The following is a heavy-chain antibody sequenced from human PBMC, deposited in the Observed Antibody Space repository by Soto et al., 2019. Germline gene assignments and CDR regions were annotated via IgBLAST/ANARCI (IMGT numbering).Heavy chain of an antibody. CDR2: ISAYNGNT. CDR3: ARDYGDIVLVPAAMGSFDY. D-gene: IGHD2-2*01. V-gene: IGHV1-18*01. Sequence: ASVKVSCKASGYTFTSYGISWVRQAPGQGLEWMGWISAYNGNTNYAQKLQGRVTMTTDTSTSTAYMELRSLRSDDTAVYYCARDYGDIVLVPAAMGSFDYWGQGTLVTVSS. J-gene: IGHJ4*02. CDR1: GYTFTSYG.